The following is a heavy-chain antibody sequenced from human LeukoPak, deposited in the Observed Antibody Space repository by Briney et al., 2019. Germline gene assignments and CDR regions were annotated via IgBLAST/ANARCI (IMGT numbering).Heavy chain of an antibody. J-gene: IGHJ3*02. CDR2: IYYSGST. V-gene: IGHV4-39*07. Sequence: SETLSLTCTVSGGSISSYYWSWIRQPPGKGLEWIGSIYYSGSTYYNPSLKSRVTISVDTSKNQFSLKLSSVTAADTAVYYCARGEVLRYFDWLPSDAFDIWGQGTMVTVSS. CDR3: ARGEVLRYFDWLPSDAFDI. CDR1: GGSISSYY. D-gene: IGHD3-9*01.